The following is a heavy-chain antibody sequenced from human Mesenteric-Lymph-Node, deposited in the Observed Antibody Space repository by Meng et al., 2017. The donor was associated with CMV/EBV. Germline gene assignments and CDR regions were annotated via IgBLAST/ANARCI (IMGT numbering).Heavy chain of an antibody. Sequence: SVNVSCKASGYTFTSYDIKWVRQATGQGLEWMGWMNPNSGNTGYAQKFQGRVTITRNTSISTAYMELSSLRSEDTAVYYCALIGYCSSTSCSPPNWFDPWGQGTLVTVSS. CDR3: ALIGYCSSTSCSPPNWFDP. J-gene: IGHJ5*02. D-gene: IGHD2-2*01. V-gene: IGHV1-8*03. CDR2: MNPNSGNT. CDR1: GYTFTSYD.